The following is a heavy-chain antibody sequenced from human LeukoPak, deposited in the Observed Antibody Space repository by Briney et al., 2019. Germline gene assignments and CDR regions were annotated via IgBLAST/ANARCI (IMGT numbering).Heavy chain of an antibody. J-gene: IGHJ4*02. Sequence: PSETLSLTCTVSSGSISSGDYYWSWIRQPPGKGLEWIGYIYYSGSTYYNPSLKSRVTISADTSKNQFSLKLSSVTAADSAVYYCATTIGMYSKLDYWGQGTLVTVSS. CDR3: ATTIGMYSKLDY. D-gene: IGHD4-11*01. V-gene: IGHV4-30-4*01. CDR2: IYYSGST. CDR1: SGSISSGDYY.